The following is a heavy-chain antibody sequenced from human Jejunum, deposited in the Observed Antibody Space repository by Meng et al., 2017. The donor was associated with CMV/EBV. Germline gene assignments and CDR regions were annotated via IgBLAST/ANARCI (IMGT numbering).Heavy chain of an antibody. CDR3: ARDRYCTNGVCYTHFDS. Sequence: QVELVGCGGGLVKPGGSLRLSCAASGFTFDDYYMNWIRQAPGKGLEWVSSVSSVSSYTNYADSVKGRFTISRDNAKNSLYLQMNSLRAEDTAVYYCARDRYCTNGVCYTHFDSWGQGTLVTVSS. V-gene: IGHV3-11*06. D-gene: IGHD2-8*01. CDR1: GFTFDDYY. J-gene: IGHJ4*02. CDR2: VSSVSSYT.